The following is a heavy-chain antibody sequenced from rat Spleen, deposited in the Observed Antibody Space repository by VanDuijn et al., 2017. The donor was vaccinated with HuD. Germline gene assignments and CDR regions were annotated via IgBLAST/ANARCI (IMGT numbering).Heavy chain of an antibody. J-gene: IGHJ3*01. CDR3: ATHRAYWFPY. CDR2: ISYDGSST. V-gene: IGHV5-7*01. Sequence: EVQLVESGGGLVQPGRSLKLSCAASGFTFSDYNMAWARQAPKKGLEWVATISYDGSSTYYRDSVKGRFTISRDNAKSTLYLQMNSLRSEDTATYYCATHRAYWFPYWGQGTLVTVSS. CDR1: GFTFSDYN.